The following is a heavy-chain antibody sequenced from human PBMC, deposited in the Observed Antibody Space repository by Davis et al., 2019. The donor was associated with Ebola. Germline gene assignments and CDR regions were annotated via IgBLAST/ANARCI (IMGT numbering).Heavy chain of an antibody. J-gene: IGHJ6*04. Sequence: AASVKVSCKASGYTFTSYDINWVRQATGQGLEWMGWMNPNSGNTGYAQKFQGRVTMTRNTSISTVYMELSSLRSEDTAVYYCAREDIVVVTPSGSTYYYYGMDVWGKGTTVTVSS. V-gene: IGHV1-8*01. D-gene: IGHD2-21*02. CDR3: AREDIVVVTPSGSTYYYYGMDV. CDR2: MNPNSGNT. CDR1: GYTFTSYD.